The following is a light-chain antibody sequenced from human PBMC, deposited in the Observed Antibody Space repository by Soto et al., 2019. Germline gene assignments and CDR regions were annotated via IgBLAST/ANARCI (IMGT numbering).Light chain of an antibody. Sequence: QSALTQPASVSGSPGQSITISCTATTSDVGDYNYVSWYQQYPGKAPKPIIYNVCNRPSGVSNRFSGSKSGDTASLTISGLQAEAVADYYCSSYTSRSSVIFGGGTKLTVL. CDR1: TSDVGDYNY. V-gene: IGLV2-14*01. J-gene: IGLJ2*01. CDR2: NVC. CDR3: SSYTSRSSVI.